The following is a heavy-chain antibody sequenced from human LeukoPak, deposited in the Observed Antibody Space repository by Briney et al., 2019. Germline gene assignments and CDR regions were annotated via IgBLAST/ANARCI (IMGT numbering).Heavy chain of an antibody. Sequence: GGSLRLSCAASGFTFNTAWMHWVRQAPGKGLVWVSRIYSDGSDKTYADSVKGRFTISRDNAKNKLYLQMNSLRAEDSAVYYCAKDQTIWRVFDAFDIWGQGTMVTVSS. D-gene: IGHD3-3*01. V-gene: IGHV3-74*01. CDR2: IYSDGSDK. J-gene: IGHJ3*02. CDR3: AKDQTIWRVFDAFDI. CDR1: GFTFNTAW.